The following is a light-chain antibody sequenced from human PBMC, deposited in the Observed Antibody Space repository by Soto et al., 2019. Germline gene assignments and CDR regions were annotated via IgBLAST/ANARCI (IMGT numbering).Light chain of an antibody. CDR3: QQYQSYCA. J-gene: IGKJ1*01. CDR1: QSISTW. CDR2: KAS. V-gene: IGKV1-5*03. Sequence: DIQMTQSPSTLSASVGDRVTITCRASQSISTWLAWYQQKPGKAPKLLIYKASSLESGVPSRFSGSGSGTEFTCTISSLQPDDFATYYCQQYQSYCAFGQGTKVEIK.